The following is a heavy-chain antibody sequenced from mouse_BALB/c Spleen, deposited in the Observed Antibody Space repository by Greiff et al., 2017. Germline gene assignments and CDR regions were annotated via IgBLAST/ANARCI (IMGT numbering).Heavy chain of an antibody. J-gene: IGHJ4*01. Sequence: EVKLMESGGGLVQPGGSRKLSCAASGFTFSSFGMHWVRQAPEKGLEWVAYISSGSSTIYYADTVKGRFTISRDNPKNTLFLQMTSLRSEDTAMYYCATTHAMDDWGQGTSVTVSS. V-gene: IGHV5-17*02. CDR3: ATTHAMDD. CDR2: ISSGSSTI. CDR1: GFTFSSFG.